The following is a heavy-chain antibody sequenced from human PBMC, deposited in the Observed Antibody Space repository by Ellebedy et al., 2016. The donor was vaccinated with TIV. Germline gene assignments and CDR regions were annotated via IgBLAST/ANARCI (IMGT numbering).Heavy chain of an antibody. CDR1: GFTFSSYA. D-gene: IGHD1-26*01. V-gene: IGHV3-23*01. CDR3: ARDREGWETDAFDI. J-gene: IGHJ3*02. CDR2: LTRSGDNT. Sequence: GGSLRLSXTASGFTFSSYAMTWVRQAPGEGLEWVSSLTRSGDNTYYAESVKGRFTTSRDNAKNTLYLHMNSLRAEDTAVYFCARDREGWETDAFDIWGQGTMVTVSS.